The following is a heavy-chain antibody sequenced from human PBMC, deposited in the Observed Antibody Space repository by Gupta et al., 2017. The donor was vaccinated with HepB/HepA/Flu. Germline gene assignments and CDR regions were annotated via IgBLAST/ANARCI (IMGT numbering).Heavy chain of an antibody. CDR1: GFTFSSSA. D-gene: IGHD3-9*01. V-gene: IGHV3-23*01. J-gene: IGHJ4*02. CDR3: AKVGGTYYDILTGYYAFDY. CDR2: ISGSGGST. Sequence: EVQLLESGGGLVQPGGSLRLSCAASGFTFSSSAMRWVRQAPGKGLEWVSAISGSGGSTYYADSVKGRFTISRDNSKNTLYLQMNSLRAEDTAVYYCAKVGGTYYDILTGYYAFDYWGQGTLVTVSS.